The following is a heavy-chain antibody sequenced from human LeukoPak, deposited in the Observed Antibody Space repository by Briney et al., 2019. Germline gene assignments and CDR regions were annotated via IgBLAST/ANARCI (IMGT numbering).Heavy chain of an antibody. CDR1: GLTFSSYA. D-gene: IGHD6-13*01. J-gene: IGHJ4*02. CDR2: ISGSSGHT. Sequence: GGSLRLSCAASGLTFSSYAMSWVRQAPGKGLEWVSAISGSSGHTYYADSVKGRFTISRDNSKNTLYLQMNSLRAEDTAVYYCARDSYSSSWFPGDYWGQGTLVTVSS. CDR3: ARDSYSSSWFPGDY. V-gene: IGHV3-23*01.